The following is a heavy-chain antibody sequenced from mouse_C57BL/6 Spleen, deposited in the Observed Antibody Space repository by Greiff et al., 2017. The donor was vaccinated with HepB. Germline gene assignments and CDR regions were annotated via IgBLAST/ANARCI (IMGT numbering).Heavy chain of an antibody. Sequence: QVQLQQSGAELARPGASVKMSCKASGYTFTSYTMHWVKQRPGQGLEWIGYINPSSGYTKYNQKFKDKATLTADKSSSTAYMQLSSLTSEDSAVYYCAREGGKYDYDAEGLDYWGQGTTLTVSS. D-gene: IGHD2-4*01. J-gene: IGHJ2*01. CDR2: INPSSGYT. V-gene: IGHV1-4*01. CDR1: GYTFTSYT. CDR3: AREGGKYDYDAEGLDY.